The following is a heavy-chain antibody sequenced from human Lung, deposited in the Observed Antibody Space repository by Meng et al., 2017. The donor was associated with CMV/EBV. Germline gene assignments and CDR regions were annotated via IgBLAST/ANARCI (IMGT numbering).Heavy chain of an antibody. D-gene: IGHD3-3*01. CDR2: IRSDGSIK. V-gene: IGHV3-30*02. CDR3: AKDKGVRYLEWFSV. Sequence: GESLKISCAASGFSFSSYGMHWVRQAPGKGLEWVAFIRSDGSIKYYGESVKGRFTISRDNSKNTLYLQMNSLRAEDTAVYSCAKDKGVRYLEWFSVRGQKTMVTVSS. J-gene: IGHJ4*02. CDR1: GFSFSSYG.